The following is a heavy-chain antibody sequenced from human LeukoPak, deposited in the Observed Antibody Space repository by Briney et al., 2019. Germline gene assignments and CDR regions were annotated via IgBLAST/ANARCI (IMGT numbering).Heavy chain of an antibody. CDR2: INSDGSST. CDR1: GFTFSSYW. Sequence: GGSLRLSCAASGFTFSSYWMHWVRQAPGKGLVWVSRINSDGSSTSYADSVKGRFTISRDNAKNTLYLQMNSLRAEDTAVYYCVRDGPYYYGSGSYDYWGQGTLVTVSS. J-gene: IGHJ4*02. CDR3: VRDGPYYYGSGSYDY. V-gene: IGHV3-74*01. D-gene: IGHD3-10*01.